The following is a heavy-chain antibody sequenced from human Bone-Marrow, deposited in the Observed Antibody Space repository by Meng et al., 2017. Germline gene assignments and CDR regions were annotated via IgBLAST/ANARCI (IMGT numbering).Heavy chain of an antibody. V-gene: IGHV5-51*01. CDR3: ARHAQGYCSSTSCYGYYFDY. CDR1: GYSFTSYW. Sequence: GESLKISCKGSGYSFTSYWIGWVRQTPGKGLEWMGIIYPGDADTRYSPSFQGQVTISADKAISTAYLQWSSLKASDTAMYYCARHAQGYCSSTSCYGYYFDYWGQGTLVTVSS. CDR2: IYPGDADT. D-gene: IGHD2-2*01. J-gene: IGHJ4*02.